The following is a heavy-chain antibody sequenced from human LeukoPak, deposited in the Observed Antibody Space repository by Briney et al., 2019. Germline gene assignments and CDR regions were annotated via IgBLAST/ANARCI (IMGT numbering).Heavy chain of an antibody. CDR3: ATGVAAAGTNWFDP. CDR2: ISGSGGST. J-gene: IGHJ5*02. Sequence: PGGSLRLSCAASGFTFSSYAMSWVRQAPGKGLEWVSAISGSGGSTYYADSVKGRFTISRDNSKNTLYLQMNSLRAGDTAVYYCATGVAAAGTNWFDPWGQGTLVTVSS. D-gene: IGHD6-13*01. CDR1: GFTFSSYA. V-gene: IGHV3-23*01.